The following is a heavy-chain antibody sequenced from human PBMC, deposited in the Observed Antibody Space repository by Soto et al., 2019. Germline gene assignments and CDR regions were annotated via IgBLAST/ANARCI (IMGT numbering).Heavy chain of an antibody. CDR2: IWYDESNE. CDR3: ARGRITGIDYFYGLDV. D-gene: IGHD1-20*01. V-gene: IGHV3-33*01. Sequence: PGGSLRLSCAASGFNFRSYGMHWVRQAPGKGLEWVAVIWYDESNEHYIDSVKGRFTVSRDNSKNTLHLQMRSLRAEDTAVYYCARGRITGIDYFYGLDVWGQGTTVTVSS. CDR1: GFNFRSYG. J-gene: IGHJ6*02.